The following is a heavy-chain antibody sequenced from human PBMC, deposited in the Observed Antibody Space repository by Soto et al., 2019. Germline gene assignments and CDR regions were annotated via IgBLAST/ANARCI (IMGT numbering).Heavy chain of an antibody. CDR3: ARTPYYYDSSGPSDY. V-gene: IGHV3-21*01. CDR2: ISSSSSYI. J-gene: IGHJ4*02. D-gene: IGHD3-22*01. CDR1: GFTFSSYS. Sequence: GSLRLSCAASGFTFSSYSMNWVRQAPGKGLEWVSSISSSSSYIYYADSVKGRFTISRDNAKNSLYLQMNSLRAEDTAVYYCARTPYYYDSSGPSDYWGQGTLVTVSS.